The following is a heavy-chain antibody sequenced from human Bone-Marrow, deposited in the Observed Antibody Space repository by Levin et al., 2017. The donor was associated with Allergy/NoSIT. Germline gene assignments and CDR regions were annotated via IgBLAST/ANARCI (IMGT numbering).Heavy chain of an antibody. CDR2: IYYNSYT. CDR3: ARLADNWNVNWFDP. CDR1: GASINSTNYY. D-gene: IGHD1-20*01. Sequence: PGESLKISCTVSGASINSTNYYWGWIRQPPGKGLEWIGTIYYNSYTYYNPSLKSRVTISKDTSKNQFSLKLSSVTAADTAVYYCARLADNWNVNWFDPWGQGTLVTVSS. V-gene: IGHV4-39*07. J-gene: IGHJ5*02.